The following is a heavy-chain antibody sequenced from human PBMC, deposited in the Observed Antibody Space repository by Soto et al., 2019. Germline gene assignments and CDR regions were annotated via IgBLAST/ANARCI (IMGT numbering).Heavy chain of an antibody. CDR1: GFTFSTYA. CDR3: ANEYSGYDCDF. Sequence: PGGSLRLSCAASGFTFSTYAMNWVRQAPGKGLEWVSSITSTGGGTYYADSVRGRLIISRDNSKNTLYLHMTTLRAEDTAVYYCANEYSGYDCDFWGQGTLVTVSS. D-gene: IGHD5-12*01. J-gene: IGHJ4*02. CDR2: ITSTGGGT. V-gene: IGHV3-23*01.